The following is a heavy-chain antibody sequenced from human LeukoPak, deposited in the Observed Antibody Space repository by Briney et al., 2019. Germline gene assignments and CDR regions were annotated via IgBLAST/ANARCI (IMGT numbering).Heavy chain of an antibody. CDR2: IYSGGST. CDR3: ARVKWLLFDY. D-gene: IGHD3-22*01. Sequence: PGGSLRLSCAASGFTVSSNYMSWVRQAPGKGLEWVSVIYSGGSTYYADSVKGRFTISRDNSKNTLYLQMNSPRAEDTAVYYCARVKWLLFDYWGQGTLVTVSS. CDR1: GFTVSSNY. V-gene: IGHV3-53*01. J-gene: IGHJ4*02.